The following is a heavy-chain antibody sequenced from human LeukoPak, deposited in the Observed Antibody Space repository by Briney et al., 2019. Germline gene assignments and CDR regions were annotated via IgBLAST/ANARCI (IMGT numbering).Heavy chain of an antibody. Sequence: GESLKISCKGSGYIFTSYWLGLVRQMPGKGLGWMGIIYPGDSDTRYSPSFQGQVTISADKSISSAYLQWSSLKASDTAMYYCARRRSGGYCSGGSCYHSNRWDFDYWGQGTLVTVSS. CDR1: GYIFTSYW. D-gene: IGHD2-15*01. J-gene: IGHJ4*02. CDR3: ARRRSGGYCSGGSCYHSNRWDFDY. CDR2: IYPGDSDT. V-gene: IGHV5-51*01.